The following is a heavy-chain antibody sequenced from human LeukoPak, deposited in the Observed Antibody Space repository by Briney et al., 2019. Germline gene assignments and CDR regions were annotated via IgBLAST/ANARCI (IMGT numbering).Heavy chain of an antibody. CDR3: ARVRYSSDWYYFDY. J-gene: IGHJ4*02. D-gene: IGHD6-19*01. CDR2: IYYSGST. V-gene: IGHV4-59*01. Sequence: SETLSLTCTVSGGSISSYYWSWIRQPPGKGLEWIGYIYYSGSTNYNPSLKSRVTISVDTSKNQFSLKLSSVTAADTAVYYCARVRYSSDWYYFDYWGQGTLVTVSS. CDR1: GGSISSYY.